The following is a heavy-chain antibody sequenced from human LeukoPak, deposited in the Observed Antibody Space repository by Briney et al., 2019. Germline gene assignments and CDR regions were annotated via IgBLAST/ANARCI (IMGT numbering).Heavy chain of an antibody. CDR2: IYYSGST. D-gene: IGHD6-19*01. V-gene: IGHV4-59*01. CDR1: GGSISTYY. CDR3: ARDQIAVAGFYYYYYGMDV. J-gene: IGHJ6*02. Sequence: TSETLSLTCTVSGGSISTYYWSWIRQPPGKGLEWIGYIYYSGSTNYNPSLKSRVTISVDTSKNQFSLKLSSVTAADTAVYYCARDQIAVAGFYYYYYGMDVWGQGTTVTVSS.